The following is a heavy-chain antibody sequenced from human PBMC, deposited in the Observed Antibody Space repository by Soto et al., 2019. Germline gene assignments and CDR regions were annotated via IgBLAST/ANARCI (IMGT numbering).Heavy chain of an antibody. V-gene: IGHV3-48*01. CDR1: GFTFSSYS. CDR2: ISSSSSTI. D-gene: IGHD3-9*01. CDR3: ASNPYYDILTGYSNSNNWFDP. J-gene: IGHJ5*02. Sequence: GGSLRLSCAASGFTFSSYSMNWVRQAPGKGLEWVSYISSSSSTIYYADSVKGRFTISRDNAKNSLYLQMNSLRAEDTVVYYCASNPYYDILTGYSNSNNWFDPWGQGTLVTVSS.